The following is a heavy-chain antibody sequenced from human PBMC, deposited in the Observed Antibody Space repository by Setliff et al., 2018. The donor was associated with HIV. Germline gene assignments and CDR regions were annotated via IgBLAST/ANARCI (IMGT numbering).Heavy chain of an antibody. V-gene: IGHV1-46*01. CDR3: AREGGSTVAHSPLDY. Sequence: ASVKVSCKASGYTFTSYYMHWVRQAPGQGLEWMGIINPSGGSTTYAQKFQGRVTMTRDTSTSTVDMELSSLRSEDTAVYYCAREGGSTVAHSPLDYWGQGSPVTVSS. D-gene: IGHD4-17*01. CDR2: INPSGGST. J-gene: IGHJ4*02. CDR1: GYTFTSYY.